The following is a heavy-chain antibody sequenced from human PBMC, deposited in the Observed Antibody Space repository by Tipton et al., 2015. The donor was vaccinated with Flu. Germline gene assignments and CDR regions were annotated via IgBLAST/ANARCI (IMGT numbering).Heavy chain of an antibody. J-gene: IGHJ6*02. D-gene: IGHD2-2*01. CDR2: ISGYNGDT. CDR3: ARDEDLQLLFQFGMDV. CDR1: GYTFTSYG. V-gene: IGHV1-18*04. Sequence: QVQLVQSGAEVKKPGASVKVSCQASGYTFTSYGISWVRQAPGQGLEWLGWISGYNGDTKYAQKVQDRVTMTTDTSTSTAYMELRSLRSDDTSVYYCARDEDLQLLFQFGMDVWGQGTTVIVSS.